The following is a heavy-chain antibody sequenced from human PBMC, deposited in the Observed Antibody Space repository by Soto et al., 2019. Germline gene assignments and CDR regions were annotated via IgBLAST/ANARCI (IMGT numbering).Heavy chain of an antibody. D-gene: IGHD3-3*01. CDR3: ARGPPGDRYYDFWIGYFTGAKVTPFDY. CDR1: GYTFTSYD. V-gene: IGHV1-8*01. Sequence: XSVKVSCKASGYTFTSYDINWVRQATGQGLEWMGWMNPNSGNTGYAQKFQGRVTMTRNTSISTAYMELSSLRSEDTAVYYCARGPPGDRYYDFWIGYFTGAKVTPFDYWGQGTLVTVS. CDR2: MNPNSGNT. J-gene: IGHJ4*02.